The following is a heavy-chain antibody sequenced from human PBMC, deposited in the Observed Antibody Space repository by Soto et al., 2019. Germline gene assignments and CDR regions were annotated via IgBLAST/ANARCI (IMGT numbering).Heavy chain of an antibody. Sequence: EVQLVESGGGLVQPGGSLRLSCAASGFTFSSYWMSWVRQAPGKGLEWVANIKQDGSEKYYVDSVKGRFTISRDNAKNSVYLQMNSLRAEDTAVYYCARVTGGVVPAAQRYYYFDYWGQGTLVTVSS. CDR3: ARVTGGVVPAAQRYYYFDY. CDR1: GFTFSSYW. V-gene: IGHV3-7*01. D-gene: IGHD2-2*01. CDR2: IKQDGSEK. J-gene: IGHJ4*02.